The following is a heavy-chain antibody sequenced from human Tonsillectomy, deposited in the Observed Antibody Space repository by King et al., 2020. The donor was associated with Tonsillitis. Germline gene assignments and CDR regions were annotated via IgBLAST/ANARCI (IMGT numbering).Heavy chain of an antibody. D-gene: IGHD6-13*01. CDR1: GFTFCSYA. V-gene: IGHV3-23*04. J-gene: IGHJ3*02. CDR3: AKVVRGQEQLVSPAFDI. Sequence: VQLVGSGGGFVQPVGSLRLSCAASGFTFCSYAMSWVRQAPGEGLWWVSAIIGSGGSTNNADSVRGRFTISRDNSKNTLCLQINSLGAEDTAVYYCAKVVRGQEQLVSPAFDIWGQGTMVTVSS. CDR2: IIGSGGST.